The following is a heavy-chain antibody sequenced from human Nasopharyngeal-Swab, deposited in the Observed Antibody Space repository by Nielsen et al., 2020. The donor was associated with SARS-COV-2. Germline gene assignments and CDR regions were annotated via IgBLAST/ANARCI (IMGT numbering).Heavy chain of an antibody. V-gene: IGHV3-30*18. CDR3: AKASIVGATDFDY. D-gene: IGHD1-26*01. J-gene: IGHJ4*02. Sequence: LKISCAASGFTFSSYGMHWVRQAPGKGLEWVAVISYDGSNKYYADSVKGRFTISRDNSKNTLYLQMNSLRAEDTAVYYCAKASIVGATDFDYWGQGTLVTVSS. CDR1: GFTFSSYG. CDR2: ISYDGSNK.